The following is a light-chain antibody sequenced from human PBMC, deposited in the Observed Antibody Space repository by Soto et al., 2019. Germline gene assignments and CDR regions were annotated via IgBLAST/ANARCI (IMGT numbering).Light chain of an antibody. J-gene: IGLJ1*01. CDR1: SSDVGGYNY. V-gene: IGLV2-14*01. CDR3: SSYTSTSTLYV. CDR2: DVS. Sequence: QSVLTQPASVSGSPGQSITFSCTGTSSDVGGYNYVSWYQQHPGKAPKPMIYDVSNRPSGVSNRFSGSKSGNTASLTISGLQAEDEADYYCSSYTSTSTLYVFGTGTKVTVL.